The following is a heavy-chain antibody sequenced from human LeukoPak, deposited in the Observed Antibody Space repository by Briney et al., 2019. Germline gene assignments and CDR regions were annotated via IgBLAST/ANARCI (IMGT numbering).Heavy chain of an antibody. J-gene: IGHJ4*02. Sequence: PGGSLRLSCAASGFTFSSYAMSWVRQAPGKGLEWVSDINGSGGSTYYADSVKGRFTISRDNSKDTLYLQMNDLRPDDTAIYYCAKRNTMVRGGPCFDYWGQGLLVTVSS. CDR3: AKRNTMVRGGPCFDY. D-gene: IGHD3-10*01. V-gene: IGHV3-23*01. CDR1: GFTFSSYA. CDR2: INGSGGST.